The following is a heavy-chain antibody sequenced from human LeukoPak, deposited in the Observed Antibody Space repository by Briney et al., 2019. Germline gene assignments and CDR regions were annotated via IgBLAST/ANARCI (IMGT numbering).Heavy chain of an antibody. CDR2: INPNSGGT. Sequence: ASVKVSCKASGYTFTGYYMHWVRQAPGQGLEWMGWINPNSGGTNYAQKFQGRVTMTRDTSISTAYMELSRLRSDDTAVYYCARESVGATTNNGFDPWGQGTLVTVSS. D-gene: IGHD1-26*01. V-gene: IGHV1-2*02. J-gene: IGHJ5*02. CDR3: ARESVGATTNNGFDP. CDR1: GYTFTGYY.